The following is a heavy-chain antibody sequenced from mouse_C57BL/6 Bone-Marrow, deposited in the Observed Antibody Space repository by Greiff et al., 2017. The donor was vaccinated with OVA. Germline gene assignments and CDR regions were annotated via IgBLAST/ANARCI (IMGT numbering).Heavy chain of an antibody. CDR3: TSPLVFDY. J-gene: IGHJ2*01. V-gene: IGHV1-15*01. Sequence: VKVVESGAELVRPGASVTLSCKASGYTFTDYEMHWVKQTPVHGLEWIGAIDPETGGTAYNQKFKGKAILTADKSSSTAYMELRSLTSEDSAVYYCTSPLVFDYWGQGTTLTVSS. CDR2: IDPETGGT. CDR1: GYTFTDYE.